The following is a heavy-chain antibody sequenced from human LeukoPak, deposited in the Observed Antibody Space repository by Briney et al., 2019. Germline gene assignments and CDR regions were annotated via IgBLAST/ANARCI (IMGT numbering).Heavy chain of an antibody. CDR3: ARDPRPRGGWFYFDY. CDR1: GDSISSGNH. Sequence: SETLSLTCGVSGDSISSGNHWNWVRQPPGKGLEWIGDIYQSGITNYNPSLKSRVTMSVDKSKNEFSLKLDSVTAADTAVYYCARDPRPRGGWFYFDYWGQGILVTVSS. J-gene: IGHJ4*02. CDR2: IYQSGIT. V-gene: IGHV4-4*02. D-gene: IGHD6-19*01.